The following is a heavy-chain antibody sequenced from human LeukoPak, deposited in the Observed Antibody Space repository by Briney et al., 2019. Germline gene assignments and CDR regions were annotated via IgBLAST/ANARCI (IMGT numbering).Heavy chain of an antibody. CDR1: GGTFSSYA. CDR3: ASGPYYGSGGSYYYGMDV. J-gene: IGHJ6*04. Sequence: ASVEVSCKASGGTFSSYAISWVRQAPGQGLEWMGGIIPIFGTANYAQKFQGRVTITADESTSTAYMELSSLRSEDTAVYYCASGPYYGSGGSYYYGMDVWGKGTTVTVSS. CDR2: IIPIFGTA. V-gene: IGHV1-69*13. D-gene: IGHD3-10*01.